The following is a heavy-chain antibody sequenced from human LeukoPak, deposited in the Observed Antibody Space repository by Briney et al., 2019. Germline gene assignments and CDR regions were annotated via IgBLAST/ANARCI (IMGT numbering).Heavy chain of an antibody. D-gene: IGHD3-22*01. Sequence: ASVKVSCKASGGTFSSYAISWVRQAPGQGLEWMGWISAYNGNTNYAQKLQGRVTMTTDTSTSTAYMELRSLRSDDTAVYYCARQSRRYDSSGYYYFDYWGQGTLVTVSS. V-gene: IGHV1-18*01. J-gene: IGHJ4*02. CDR1: GGTFSSYA. CDR3: ARQSRRYDSSGYYYFDY. CDR2: ISAYNGNT.